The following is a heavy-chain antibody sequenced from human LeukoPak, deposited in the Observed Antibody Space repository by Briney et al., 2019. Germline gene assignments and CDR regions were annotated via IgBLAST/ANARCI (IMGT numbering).Heavy chain of an antibody. D-gene: IGHD3-16*01. V-gene: IGHV5-51*01. J-gene: IGHJ4*02. Sequence: GESLKISCKGSGYSFTSNWIGWVRQMPGKGLEWMWIIYPGDSETTYSPSFQGQVTISADKSITTSYLQWDSLQASDTAMYYCARHPWGIKVADYWGQGTLVTVSS. CDR3: ARHPWGIKVADY. CDR2: IYPGDSET. CDR1: GYSFTSNW.